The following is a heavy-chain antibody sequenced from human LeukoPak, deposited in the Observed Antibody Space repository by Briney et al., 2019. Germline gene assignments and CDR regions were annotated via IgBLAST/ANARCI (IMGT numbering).Heavy chain of an antibody. D-gene: IGHD2-2*01. Sequence: GGSLRLSCAASGFSLSSYSMNWIRQAPGKGLEWVSSISTDNSYRHYADSVKGRFTISRDTSKNTLYLQMNSLRVEDTAVYYCARGGYQLLFIDAFDIWGQGTMVTVSS. CDR1: GFSLSSYS. J-gene: IGHJ3*02. CDR2: ISTDNSYR. V-gene: IGHV3-21*01. CDR3: ARGGYQLLFIDAFDI.